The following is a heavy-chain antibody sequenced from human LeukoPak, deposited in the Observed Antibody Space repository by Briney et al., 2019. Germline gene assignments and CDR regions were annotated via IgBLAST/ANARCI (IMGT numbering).Heavy chain of an antibody. V-gene: IGHV4-39*01. CDR3: ARHESWYSSGWYFDY. J-gene: IGHJ4*02. Sequence: SETLSLTCTVSGGSISSSSYYWGWIRQPPGKGLEWIGSIYYSGSTYYNPSLKSRVTISVDTSKNQFSLKLSSVTAADTAVYYCARHESWYSSGWYFDYWGQGTLVTVSS. CDR1: GGSISSSSYY. CDR2: IYYSGST. D-gene: IGHD6-19*01.